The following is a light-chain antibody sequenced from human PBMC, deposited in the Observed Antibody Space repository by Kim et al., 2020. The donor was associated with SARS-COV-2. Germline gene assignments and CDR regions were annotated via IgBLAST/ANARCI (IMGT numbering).Light chain of an antibody. J-gene: IGKJ4*01. CDR2: AAS. CDR1: QDINNY. Sequence: AAVGDRVTITWRGSQDINNYVAWLQQRPGKAQTSLFYAASSLKRGVPSMCSSSASATVFPLTIDMLQPEDFTTYYYQQYSTYPLTFGGGTKVDIK. CDR3: QQYSTYPLT. V-gene: IGKV1-16*01.